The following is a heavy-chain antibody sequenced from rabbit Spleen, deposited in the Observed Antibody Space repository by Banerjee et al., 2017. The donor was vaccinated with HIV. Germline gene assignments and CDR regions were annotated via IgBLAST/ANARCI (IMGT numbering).Heavy chain of an antibody. Sequence: QELLEESGGELVKPEGSLTLTCTASGFSFSSDYYMCWVRQAPGKGLEWIACIDAGSSDSTHYANWAKGRFTLSKTSSTTVTLQMTSLTAADTATYFCARSTYGYDDYGDLYYAAMDLWGPGTLVTVS. J-gene: IGHJ6*01. CDR1: GFSFSSDYY. CDR2: IDAGSSDST. V-gene: IGHV1S45*01. CDR3: ARSTYGYDDYGDLYYAAMDL. D-gene: IGHD2-1*01.